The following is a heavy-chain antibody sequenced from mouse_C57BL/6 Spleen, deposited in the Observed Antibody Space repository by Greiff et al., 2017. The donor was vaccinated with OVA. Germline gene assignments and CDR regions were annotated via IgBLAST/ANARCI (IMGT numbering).Heavy chain of an antibody. Sequence: VQLQQSGAELVRPGASVTMSCKASGYTFTDYEMHWVKQTHVHGLEWIGAIDPENGGTAYNQKFKGQAILTADKSSSTAYLELRSLTSEDSDVYYCPGGYYLGYWGQGTTLTVSS. J-gene: IGHJ2*01. D-gene: IGHD1-1*02. V-gene: IGHV1-15*01. CDR1: GYTFTDYE. CDR3: PGGYYLGY. CDR2: IDPENGGT.